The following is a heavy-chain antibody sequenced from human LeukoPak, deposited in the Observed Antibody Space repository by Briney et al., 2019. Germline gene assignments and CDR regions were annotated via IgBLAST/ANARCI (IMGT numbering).Heavy chain of an antibody. CDR2: ISSSSSYI. J-gene: IGHJ4*02. Sequence: GGSLRLSCAASGFTFSSYSMNWVRQAPGKGLEWVSSISSSSSYIYYADSVKGRLTISRDNVKNSLYLQMNSLRAEDTAVYYCARDGGYRAIDYWGQGTLVTVSS. CDR1: GFTFSSYS. CDR3: ARDGGYRAIDY. D-gene: IGHD5-12*01. V-gene: IGHV3-21*01.